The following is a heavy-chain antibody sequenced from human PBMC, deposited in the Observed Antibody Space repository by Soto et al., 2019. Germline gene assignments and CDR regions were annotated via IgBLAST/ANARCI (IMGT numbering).Heavy chain of an antibody. CDR1: GYTFTSYG. Sequence: QVQLVQSGAEVKKPGASVKVSCKASGYTFTSYGISWVRQAPGQGLEWMGWISAYNGNTNYAQKLQGRVTMTTDTATSTAYRERRSRSCDDRAVYYWARDSGAVAGSGVGYWGRGALVTVSS. J-gene: IGHJ4*02. CDR2: ISAYNGNT. V-gene: IGHV1-18*01. D-gene: IGHD6-19*01. CDR3: ARDSGAVAGSGVGY.